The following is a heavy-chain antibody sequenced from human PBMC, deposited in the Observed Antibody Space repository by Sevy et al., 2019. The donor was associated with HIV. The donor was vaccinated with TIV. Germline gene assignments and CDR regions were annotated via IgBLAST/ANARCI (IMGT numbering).Heavy chain of an antibody. CDR2: INTKNGGT. J-gene: IGHJ4*02. Sequence: ASVKVSCKTSGYTFTGHHLHWVRQAPGHGLEWMGWINTKNGGTNYAQKLQGRVIMTRDTSINTAYMQLTDLRSDDTALYYCVRHTGFMFHSWGQGTLVTVSS. CDR3: VRHTGFMFHS. V-gene: IGHV1-2*02. CDR1: GYTFTGHH.